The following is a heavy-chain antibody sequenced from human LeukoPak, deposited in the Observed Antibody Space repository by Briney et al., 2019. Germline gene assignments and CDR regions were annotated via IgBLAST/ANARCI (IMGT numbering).Heavy chain of an antibody. V-gene: IGHV3-48*04. J-gene: IGHJ4*02. CDR1: GFTFSSYS. CDR3: ARVWSSGYTKDY. D-gene: IGHD3-22*01. Sequence: GGSLRLSCAASGFTFSSYSIDWVRQAPGKGLEWLSYISSSSTIYYADPVKGRFTISRDNAKNSVYLQMNSLRAEDTAVYYCARVWSSGYTKDYWGQGTLVTVSS. CDR2: ISSSSTI.